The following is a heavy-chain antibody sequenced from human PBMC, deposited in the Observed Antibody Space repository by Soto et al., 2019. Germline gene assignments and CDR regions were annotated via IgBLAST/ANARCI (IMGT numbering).Heavy chain of an antibody. D-gene: IGHD3-22*01. CDR2: IRSKANSYAT. V-gene: IGHV3-73*01. CDR1: GFTFSGSA. J-gene: IGHJ3*02. Sequence: GGSLRLSCAASGFTFSGSAMHWVRQASGKGLEWVGRIRSKANSYATAYAASVKGRFTISRDDSKNTAYLQMNSLKTEDTAVYYCVRLALYAFDIWGQGTMVTVSS. CDR3: VRLALYAFDI.